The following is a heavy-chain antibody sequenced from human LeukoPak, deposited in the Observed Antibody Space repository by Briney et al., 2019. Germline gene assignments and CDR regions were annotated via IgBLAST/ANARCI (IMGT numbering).Heavy chain of an antibody. D-gene: IGHD3-3*01. Sequence: SVKVSCKASGGTFSSYAISWVRQAPGQGLEWMGGIIPIFGTANYAQKFQGRVTITTDESTSTAYMELSSLRSEDTAVYYCARSLRFLEWSPGYFDYWGQGTLVTVSS. CDR2: IIPIFGTA. J-gene: IGHJ4*02. CDR1: GGTFSSYA. V-gene: IGHV1-69*05. CDR3: ARSLRFLEWSPGYFDY.